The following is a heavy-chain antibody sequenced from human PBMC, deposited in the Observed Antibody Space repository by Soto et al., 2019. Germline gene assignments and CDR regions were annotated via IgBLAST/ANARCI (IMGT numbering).Heavy chain of an antibody. V-gene: IGHV3-23*01. CDR2: ISGSGDGT. CDR1: GFTFSSYA. CDR3: ARPLTALTRDDH. Sequence: ELQLLESGGGLVQPGGSLRLSCAASGFTFSSYAMGWVRLAPGKGLEWVSTISGSGDGTYYADSVKGRFTISRDNSRSTLYLQMNSLRAEDTAVYYCARPLTALTRDDHWGQGTLVTVSS. D-gene: IGHD4-17*01. J-gene: IGHJ4*02.